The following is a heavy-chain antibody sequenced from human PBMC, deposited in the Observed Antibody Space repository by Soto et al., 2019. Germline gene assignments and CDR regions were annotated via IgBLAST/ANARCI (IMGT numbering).Heavy chain of an antibody. CDR1: RFTFSSYS. Sequence: GGSLRLSCATSRFTFSSYSMHWFRQAPGKGLEWVAVISSDGGITIYADSVKGRFTISRDNSKSTLYLHMNSLRPEDTAVYYCAREVVTTQWYFDNWGQGIVVTVSS. CDR3: AREVVTTQWYFDN. V-gene: IGHV3-30-3*01. D-gene: IGHD1-1*01. CDR2: ISSDGGIT. J-gene: IGHJ4*02.